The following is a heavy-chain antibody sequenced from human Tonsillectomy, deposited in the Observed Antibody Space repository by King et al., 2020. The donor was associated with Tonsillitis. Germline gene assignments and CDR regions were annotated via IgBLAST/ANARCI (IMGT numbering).Heavy chain of an antibody. CDR1: GYTFTSNY. J-gene: IGHJ6*02. V-gene: IGHV1-46*01. CDR2: INPSGGST. CDR3: ARGPQNRATYRYDSYYHGMDA. Sequence: QLVQSGAEVKKPGASVKVSCKASGYTFTSNYMHWVRQAPGQGLEWMGIINPSGGSTTYARKFQGRVTMTRDTSTSTVCMELSSLRSEDTAVYYCARGPQNRATYRYDSYYHGMDAWGQGTTVTVPS. D-gene: IGHD3-16*02.